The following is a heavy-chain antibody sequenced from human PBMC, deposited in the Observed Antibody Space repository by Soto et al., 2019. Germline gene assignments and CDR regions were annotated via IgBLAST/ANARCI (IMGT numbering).Heavy chain of an antibody. V-gene: IGHV4-39*01. CDR1: GGSISSSSYY. CDR3: ARRGSGSYSDY. CDR2: IYYSGST. Sequence: QLQLQESGPGLVKPSETLSLTCTVSGGSISSSSYYWGCIRQPPGKGLEWIGSIYYSGSTYYNTSLKIRVTISVDTSKNQFSLQLSSVTAADTSVYYCARRGSGSYSDYWGQGTLVTVSS. J-gene: IGHJ4*02. D-gene: IGHD3-10*01.